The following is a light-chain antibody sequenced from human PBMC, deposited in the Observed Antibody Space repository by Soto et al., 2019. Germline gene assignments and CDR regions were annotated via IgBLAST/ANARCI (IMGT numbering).Light chain of an antibody. J-gene: IGKJ2*01. CDR1: QSVSDN. CDR3: QQSNNWPYT. V-gene: IGKV3-15*01. CDR2: GAS. Sequence: EVVMTQSPATLSVSPGERVTLSCRASQSVSDNLAWYQQKPGQAPSLLIYGASTRATTIPGRFSGSGSGTEFTLTISSRQSEDFAVYYCQQSNNWPYTFGQGTKLDI.